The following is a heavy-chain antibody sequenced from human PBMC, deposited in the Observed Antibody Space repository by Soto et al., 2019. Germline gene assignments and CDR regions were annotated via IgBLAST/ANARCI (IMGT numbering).Heavy chain of an antibody. CDR2: MNPNSGNT. J-gene: IGHJ5*02. V-gene: IGHV1-8*01. CDR1: GYTFTSYD. D-gene: IGHD2-2*01. CDR3: ARRIPIVFVPAAINWFDP. Sequence: QVQLVQSGAEVKKPGASVKVSCKASGYTFTSYDINWVRQATGQGLEWMGWMNPNSGNTGYAQKFQGRVTMTRNTSISTAYMELSSLRSEDTAVYYCARRIPIVFVPAAINWFDPWGQGTLVTVSS.